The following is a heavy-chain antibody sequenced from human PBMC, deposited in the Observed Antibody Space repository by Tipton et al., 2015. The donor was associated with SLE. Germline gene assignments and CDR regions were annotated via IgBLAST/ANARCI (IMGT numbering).Heavy chain of an antibody. D-gene: IGHD7-27*01. Sequence: SLRLSCAASGFIFGNFAMSWVRQAPGKGLEWVSTISGSALVTYYADSVKGRFTISRDNSKSVLYLQMNSVRAEDTGVYYCARNTGVEFDHWGQGTLVTVSS. J-gene: IGHJ4*02. V-gene: IGHV3-23*01. CDR2: ISGSALVT. CDR1: GFIFGNFA. CDR3: ARNTGVEFDH.